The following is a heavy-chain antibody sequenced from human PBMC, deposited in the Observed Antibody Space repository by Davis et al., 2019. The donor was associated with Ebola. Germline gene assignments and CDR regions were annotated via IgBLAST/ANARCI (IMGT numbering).Heavy chain of an antibody. V-gene: IGHV3-74*01. CDR2: ITNDGTRT. Sequence: HTGGSLRPSCAASGSIFSDYWMNWVRQPPGKGLVWVSRITNDGTRTSYADSVQGRFTISRDNAKNTLFLQLNSLRVEDTAIYYCARREAASIDYWGQGTLVTVSS. CDR3: ARREAASIDY. D-gene: IGHD6-25*01. J-gene: IGHJ4*02. CDR1: GSIFSDYW.